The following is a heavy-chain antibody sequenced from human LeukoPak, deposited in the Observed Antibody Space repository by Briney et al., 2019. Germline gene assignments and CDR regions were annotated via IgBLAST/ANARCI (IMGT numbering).Heavy chain of an antibody. J-gene: IGHJ4*02. CDR3: ARDLGLSAARPGCVDY. V-gene: IGHV3-64*01. Sequence: GGSLRLSCAASGFIFSSYAMNWVRQAPGKGLEYVSAISSNGGSTYYANSVKGRFTIYRDNSKNTLYLQMGSLRAEDMAVYYCARDLGLSAARPGCVDYWGQGTLVTVSS. CDR1: GFIFSSYA. CDR2: ISSNGGST. D-gene: IGHD6-6*01.